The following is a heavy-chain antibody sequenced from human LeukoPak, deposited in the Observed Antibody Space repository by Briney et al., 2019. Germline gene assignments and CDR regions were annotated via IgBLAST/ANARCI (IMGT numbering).Heavy chain of an antibody. Sequence: SETLSLTCAVYGGSFSGYYWSWIRQPPGKGLEWIGEINHSGSTNYNPSLKSRVTISVDTSKNQFSLKLSSVTAADTAVYYCARGFHYYGSSGGVNWFDPWGQGTLVTVSS. D-gene: IGHD3-22*01. V-gene: IGHV4-34*01. J-gene: IGHJ5*02. CDR2: INHSGST. CDR1: GGSFSGYY. CDR3: ARGFHYYGSSGGVNWFDP.